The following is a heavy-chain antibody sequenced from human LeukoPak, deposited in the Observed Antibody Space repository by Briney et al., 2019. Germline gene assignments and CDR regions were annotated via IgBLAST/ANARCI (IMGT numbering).Heavy chain of an antibody. CDR2: VSAYNGDT. D-gene: IGHD2-2*01. J-gene: IGHJ4*02. Sequence: ASVKVSCKASGYIFSSYGISWVRQAPGQGLEWMGWVSAYNGDTDYVQKFQGRVTITRDTSASTAYMELSSLRSEDTAVYYCARDLGYCSSTSCYPYWSQGTLVTVSS. CDR1: GYIFSSYG. CDR3: ARDLGYCSSTSCYPY. V-gene: IGHV1-18*01.